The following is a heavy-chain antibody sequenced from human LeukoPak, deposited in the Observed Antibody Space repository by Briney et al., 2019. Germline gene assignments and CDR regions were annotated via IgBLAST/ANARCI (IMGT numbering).Heavy chain of an antibody. CDR3: ARDHSSGWYLYYYGMDV. Sequence: GGSLRLSCAASGFTFSSYAMSWVRQAPGKGLEWVSAISGSGGSTYYADSVKGRFTISRDNSKNTLYLQMNSLRAEDTAVYYCARDHSSGWYLYYYGMDVWGQGTTVTVSS. CDR2: ISGSGGST. CDR1: GFTFSSYA. J-gene: IGHJ6*02. D-gene: IGHD6-19*01. V-gene: IGHV3-23*01.